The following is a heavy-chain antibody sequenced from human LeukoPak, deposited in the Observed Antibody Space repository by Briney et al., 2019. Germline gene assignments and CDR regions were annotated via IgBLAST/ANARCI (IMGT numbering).Heavy chain of an antibody. V-gene: IGHV4-59*01. J-gene: IGHJ4*02. D-gene: IGHD6-19*01. CDR2: IYYSGST. Sequence: SETLSLTCTVSGGSISSYYWSWIRQPPGKGLEWIGYIYYSGSTNYNPSLKSRVTISVDTSKNQFSLKLSSVTAADTAVYYCARAVSGRFDYWGQGTLLTVSS. CDR3: ARAVSGRFDY. CDR1: GGSISSYY.